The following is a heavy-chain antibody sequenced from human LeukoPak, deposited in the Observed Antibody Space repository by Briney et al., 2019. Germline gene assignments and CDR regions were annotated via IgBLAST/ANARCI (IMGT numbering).Heavy chain of an antibody. V-gene: IGHV4-34*01. CDR2: INHSGGT. CDR1: GGSFSGYC. Sequence: SETLSLTCAVYGGSFSGYCWSWIRQPPGKGLEWIGEINHSGGTNYNPSLKSRVTISVDTSKNQFSLKLSSVTAADTAVYYCARGLGADPPFDYWGQGTLVTVSS. CDR3: ARGLGADPPFDY. J-gene: IGHJ4*02. D-gene: IGHD4/OR15-4a*01.